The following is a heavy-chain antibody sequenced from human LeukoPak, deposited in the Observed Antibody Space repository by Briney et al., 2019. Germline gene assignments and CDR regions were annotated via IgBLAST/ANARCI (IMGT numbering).Heavy chain of an antibody. J-gene: IGHJ3*01. CDR3: ARDLNPYCGTNCYFDAFDV. D-gene: IGHD2-21*01. CDR1: GFIFRTYW. Sequence: PGGSLRLSCAASGFIFRTYWMTWVRQTPGEGLEWVANINRDGSVEHYADSVNGRFTVSRDNAKNSLYLQMNSLRAEDTAVYYCARDLNPYCGTNCYFDAFDVWGQGTVVTVSS. V-gene: IGHV3-7*01. CDR2: INRDGSVE.